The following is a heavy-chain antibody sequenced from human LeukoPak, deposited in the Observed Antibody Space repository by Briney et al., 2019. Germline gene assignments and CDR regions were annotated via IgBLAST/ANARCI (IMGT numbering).Heavy chain of an antibody. CDR3: ATGPSITMVRGVINPYYYYGMDV. Sequence: ASVKVSCKVSGYTLTELYMHWVRQAPGKGLEWMGGFDPEDGETIYAQKFQGRVTMTEDTSTDTAYMELSSLRSEDTAVYYCATGPSITMVRGVINPYYYYGMDVWGKGTTVTVSS. V-gene: IGHV1-24*01. CDR1: GYTLTELY. J-gene: IGHJ6*04. D-gene: IGHD3-10*01. CDR2: FDPEDGET.